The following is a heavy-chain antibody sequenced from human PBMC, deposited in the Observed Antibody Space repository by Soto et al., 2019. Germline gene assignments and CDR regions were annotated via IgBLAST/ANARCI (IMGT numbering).Heavy chain of an antibody. CDR1: GFTFSSYA. Sequence: GGSLRLSCAASGFTFSSYAMSWVRQAPGKGLEWVSAISGSGGSTYYADSVKGRFTISRDNSKNTLYLQMNSLRAEDTAVYYSVKDVSMVGTICGVVTIFDYWGQGTLVTVSS. CDR2: ISGSGGST. J-gene: IGHJ4*02. CDR3: VKDVSMVGTICGVVTIFDY. D-gene: IGHD3-3*01. V-gene: IGHV3-23*01.